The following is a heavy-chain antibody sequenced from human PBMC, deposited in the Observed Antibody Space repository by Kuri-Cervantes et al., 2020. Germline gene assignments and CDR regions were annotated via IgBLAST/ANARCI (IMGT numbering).Heavy chain of an antibody. CDR1: GFTFSIYW. CDR3: TSNYYYDSSGPSADDVFDM. Sequence: GESLKISCAASGFTFSIYWMHWVRQAPGKGLVWVSRINSDGISANYADSVKGRFTISRDNAKNTLYLQMNSLRAEDTAVYYCTSNYYYDSSGPSADDVFDMWGQGTMVTVSS. J-gene: IGHJ3*02. D-gene: IGHD3-22*01. CDR2: INSDGISA. V-gene: IGHV3-74*01.